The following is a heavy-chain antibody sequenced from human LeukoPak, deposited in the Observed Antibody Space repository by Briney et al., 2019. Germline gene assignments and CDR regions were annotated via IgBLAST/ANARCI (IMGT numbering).Heavy chain of an antibody. CDR1: GFTFSSYW. J-gene: IGHJ4*02. CDR3: ARDRGGSYSAIDY. Sequence: GGSLRLSCAASGFTFSSYWMHWVRQAPGKGLEWVSTLSTSGDSTYYADSVKGRFTISRDNSKSTLYLQMNSLRAEDTAVYYCARDRGGSYSAIDYWGQGTLVTVSS. D-gene: IGHD1-26*01. V-gene: IGHV3-23*01. CDR2: LSTSGDST.